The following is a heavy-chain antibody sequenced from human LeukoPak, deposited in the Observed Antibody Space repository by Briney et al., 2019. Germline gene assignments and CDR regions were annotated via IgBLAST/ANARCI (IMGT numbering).Heavy chain of an antibody. D-gene: IGHD5-18*01. J-gene: IGHJ4*02. CDR2: ISYDGSNK. Sequence: GGSLRLSCAASGFTFSSYGMHWVRQAPGKGLEWVAVISYDGSNKYYADSVKGRFTISRDNSKNTLYLQMNSLRAEDTAVYYCARDDTGSLCSYGYDWGQGTLVTVSS. V-gene: IGHV3-30*03. CDR3: ARDDTGSLCSYGYD. CDR1: GFTFSSYG.